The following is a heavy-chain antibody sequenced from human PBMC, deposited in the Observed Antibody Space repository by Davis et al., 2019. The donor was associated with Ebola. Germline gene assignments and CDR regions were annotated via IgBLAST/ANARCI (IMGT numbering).Heavy chain of an antibody. D-gene: IGHD3-9*01. CDR1: GFTFSSYS. Sequence: GESLKISCAASGFTFSSYSMNWVRQAPGKGLEWVSSISSSSSYIYYADSVKGRFTISRDNAKNSLYLQMNSLRAEDTAVYYCARRGYYDILTGPEDAFDIWGQGTMVTVSS. CDR3: ARRGYYDILTGPEDAFDI. CDR2: ISSSSSYI. V-gene: IGHV3-21*01. J-gene: IGHJ3*02.